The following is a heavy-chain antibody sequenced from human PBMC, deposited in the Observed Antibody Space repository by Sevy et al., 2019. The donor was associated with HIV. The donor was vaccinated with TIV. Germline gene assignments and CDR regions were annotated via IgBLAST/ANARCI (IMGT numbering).Heavy chain of an antibody. D-gene: IGHD2-15*01. V-gene: IGHV3-30-3*01. J-gene: IGHJ3*02. Sequence: GESLKISCAASGFTFSSYAMHWVRQAPGKGLEWVAVISYDGSNKYYADSVKGRFTISRDNSKNTLYLQMNSLRAEDTAVYYCARDRGYCSGGSCYRDAFDIWGQGTMVTVSS. CDR2: ISYDGSNK. CDR3: ARDRGYCSGGSCYRDAFDI. CDR1: GFTFSSYA.